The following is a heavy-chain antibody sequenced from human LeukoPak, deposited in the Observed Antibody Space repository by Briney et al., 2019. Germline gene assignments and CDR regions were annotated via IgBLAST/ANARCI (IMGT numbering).Heavy chain of an antibody. Sequence: GGSLRLSCAASGFTFSNAWMSWVRQAPGKGLEWVGRIKSKTDGGTTDYAAPVKGRFTISRDDSKNTLYLQMNSLKTEDTAVYYCTSLSQNPYGDPLRSTHPQNGKIDIWGQGTMVTVSS. CDR2: IKSKTDGGTT. V-gene: IGHV3-15*01. CDR1: GFTFSNAW. CDR3: TSLSQNPYGDPLRSTHPQNGKIDI. D-gene: IGHD4-17*01. J-gene: IGHJ3*02.